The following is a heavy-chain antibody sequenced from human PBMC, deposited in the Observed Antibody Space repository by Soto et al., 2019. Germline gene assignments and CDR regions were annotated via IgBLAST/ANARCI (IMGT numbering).Heavy chain of an antibody. CDR2: ISPYNGNT. D-gene: IGHD3-3*01. Sequence: QVQLVQSGGEVMQPGASVKVSCKASGYSFTSYGISWVRQAPGQGLEWMGWISPYNGNTKYAQNFQGRVSMTTDTPTHTGQMEMSSVRSDDPAVYCGAGDVGSGLSAAGAVCDYRGQGSLVSVAT. J-gene: IGHJ4*02. V-gene: IGHV1-18*04. CDR1: GYSFTSYG. CDR3: AGDVGSGLSAAGAVCDY.